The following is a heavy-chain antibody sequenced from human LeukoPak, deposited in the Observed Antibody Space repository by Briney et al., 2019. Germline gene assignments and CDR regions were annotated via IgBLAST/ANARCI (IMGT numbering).Heavy chain of an antibody. CDR3: ARSSRELGGYAPWELMPPFDY. CDR1: GFSITDYA. CDR2: ISGSGGST. V-gene: IGHV3-23*01. J-gene: IGHJ4*02. D-gene: IGHD1-7*01. Sequence: HPGGSLRLSCVGSGFSITDYAMHWLRQAPGKGLEWVSAISGSGGSTYYADSVKGRFTISRDNSKNTLYLQMNSLRAEDTAVYYCARSSRELGGYAPWELMPPFDYWGQGTLVTVSS.